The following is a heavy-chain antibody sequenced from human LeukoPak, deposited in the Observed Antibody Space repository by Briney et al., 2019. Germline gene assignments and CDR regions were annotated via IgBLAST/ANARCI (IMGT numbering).Heavy chain of an antibody. V-gene: IGHV3-11*01. D-gene: IGHD5-18*01. CDR2: ISSSGSTM. CDR1: GFTFSDYY. CDR3: ARGLWLSLNYFDY. J-gene: IGHJ4*02. Sequence: MPGGSLRLSCAASGFTFSDYYMSWIRQAPGKGLEWVSYISSSGSTMYYADSVKGRFTISRDNAKNSLYLQMNSLRAEDTAVYYCARGLWLSLNYFDYWGQGTLVTVSS.